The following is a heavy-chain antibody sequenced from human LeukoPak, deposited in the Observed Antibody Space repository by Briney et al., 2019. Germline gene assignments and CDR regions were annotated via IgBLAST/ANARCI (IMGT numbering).Heavy chain of an antibody. J-gene: IGHJ4*02. V-gene: IGHV3-30*02. D-gene: IGHD5-18*01. CDR1: GFIFANYG. CDR2: IGYDGSKK. Sequence: GGSLRLSCITSGFIFANYGIHWVRQAPGKGLEWVAFIGYDGSKKFYADSVKGRFTISRDNSKNTVYLQMNSLRPDDTAVYYCAKDYHMVTSYFDYWGQGTLVTVSS. CDR3: AKDYHMVTSYFDY.